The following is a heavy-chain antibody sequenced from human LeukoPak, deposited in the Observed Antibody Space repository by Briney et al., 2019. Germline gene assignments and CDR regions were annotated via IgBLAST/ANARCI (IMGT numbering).Heavy chain of an antibody. Sequence: GGSLRLSCAASGFTFSTYNMNWVRQAPGKGLEWLSYISSGSSTIYYADSVEGRFTISRDNAKNSLYLQMNSLRDEDTAGYYCARGETARVDYWGQGILVTVSS. CDR1: GFTFSTYN. CDR2: ISSGSSTI. J-gene: IGHJ4*02. CDR3: ARGETARVDY. V-gene: IGHV3-48*02. D-gene: IGHD3-16*01.